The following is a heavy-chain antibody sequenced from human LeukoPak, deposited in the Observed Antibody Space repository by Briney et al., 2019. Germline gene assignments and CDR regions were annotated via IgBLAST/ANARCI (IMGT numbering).Heavy chain of an antibody. Sequence: GGSLRLSCAASGFTFNSYAMHWVRQAPGKGLQWVAVISYDGNNKYYADSVKGRFTISRDNSKNMLYLQMNSLRAEDTAVYYCARDLLLVGYYYYGMDVWGQGTTVTVSS. CDR3: ARDLLLVGYYYYGMDV. J-gene: IGHJ6*02. D-gene: IGHD3-9*01. CDR1: GFTFNSYA. V-gene: IGHV3-30*01. CDR2: ISYDGNNK.